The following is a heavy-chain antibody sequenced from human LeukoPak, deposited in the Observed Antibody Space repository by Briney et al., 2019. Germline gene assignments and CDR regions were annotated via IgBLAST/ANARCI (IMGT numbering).Heavy chain of an antibody. CDR1: GYTFTSYG. V-gene: IGHV1-18*01. CDR3: AREWSYGSDYYYGMDV. J-gene: IGHJ6*02. Sequence: GASVNVSCKASGYTFTSYGISWVRQAPGQGLEGMGWISAYNGNTNYAQKLQGRVTMTTDTSTSTAYMELRSLRSEDTAVYCCAREWSYGSDYYYGMDVWGQGTTVTVSS. CDR2: ISAYNGNT. D-gene: IGHD5-18*01.